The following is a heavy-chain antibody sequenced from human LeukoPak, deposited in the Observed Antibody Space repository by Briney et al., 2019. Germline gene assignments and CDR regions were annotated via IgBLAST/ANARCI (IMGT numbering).Heavy chain of an antibody. J-gene: IGHJ4*02. CDR2: ISGSGGST. V-gene: IGHV3-23*01. D-gene: IGHD3-22*01. Sequence: PGGSLRLSCAASGFTFSNAWMSWVRQAPGKGLEWVSAISGSGGSTYYADSVKGRFTISRDNSKNTLYLQMNSLRAEDTAVYYCAKEPYDSSGYYIYWGQGTLVTVSS. CDR3: AKEPYDSSGYYIY. CDR1: GFTFSNAW.